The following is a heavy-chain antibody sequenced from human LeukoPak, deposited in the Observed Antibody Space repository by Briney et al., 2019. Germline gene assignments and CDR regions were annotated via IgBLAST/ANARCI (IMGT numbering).Heavy chain of an antibody. CDR1: GFTFSSYG. V-gene: IGHV3-30*18. Sequence: GSLRLSCAASGFTFSSYGMHWVRQAPGKGLEWVAVISYDGSNKYYADSVKGRFTISRGNSKNTLYLQMNSLRAEDTAVYYCAKDAGSSSWLFDYWGQGTLVTVSS. CDR2: ISYDGSNK. D-gene: IGHD6-13*01. CDR3: AKDAGSSSWLFDY. J-gene: IGHJ4*02.